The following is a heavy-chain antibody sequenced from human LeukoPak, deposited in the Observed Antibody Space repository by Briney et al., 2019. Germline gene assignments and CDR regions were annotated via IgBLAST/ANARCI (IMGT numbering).Heavy chain of an antibody. CDR2: INHSGNT. J-gene: IGHJ4*02. Sequence: SETLSLTCAVYGGSFSGYYWSWIRQPPGKGLEWIGEINHSGNTNYNPSLKSRVTISVDTSKNQFSLKLSSVTAADTAVYYCARGLRRVQDYWGQGTLVTVSS. CDR3: ARGLRRVQDY. CDR1: GGSFSGYY. D-gene: IGHD1-1*01. V-gene: IGHV4-34*01.